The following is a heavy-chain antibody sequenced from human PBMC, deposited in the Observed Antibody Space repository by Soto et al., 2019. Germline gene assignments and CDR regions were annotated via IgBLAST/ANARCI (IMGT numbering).Heavy chain of an antibody. CDR1: GFTFDAYA. CDR2: MSWNSGSI. Sequence: GGSLTLSCAASGFTFDAYAKHWVRQAPGKGRELVSVMSWNSGSIGYADSVKGRFIISRVNAKNYLYSQMNRLMAEEKALYYFANVLTYYHSAGSSGSLDAWGQGTMVTVSS. CDR3: ANVLTYYHSAGSSGSLDA. V-gene: IGHV3-9*01. J-gene: IGHJ6*02. D-gene: IGHD3-10*01.